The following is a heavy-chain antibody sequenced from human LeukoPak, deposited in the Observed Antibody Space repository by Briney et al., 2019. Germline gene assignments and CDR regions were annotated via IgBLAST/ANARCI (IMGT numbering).Heavy chain of an antibody. D-gene: IGHD3-22*01. Sequence: ASVTVSCKASGYTFTGYYMHWVRQAPGQGLEWMGRINPNSGGTNYAQKFQGRVTMTRDTSISTAYMELSRLRSDDTAVYYCARDLVPSYYYDSSGYYTSDAFDIWGQGTMVTVSS. CDR3: ARDLVPSYYYDSSGYYTSDAFDI. J-gene: IGHJ3*02. V-gene: IGHV1-2*06. CDR1: GYTFTGYY. CDR2: INPNSGGT.